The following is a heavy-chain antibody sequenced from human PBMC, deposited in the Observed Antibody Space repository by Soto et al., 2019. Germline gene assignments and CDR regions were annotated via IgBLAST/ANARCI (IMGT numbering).Heavy chain of an antibody. D-gene: IGHD2-21*02. J-gene: IGHJ2*01. CDR3: ARRLAVTRYWYFDL. Sequence: GGTLRLSCAAYGFTFTSYNMDWVRQAPGKGLEWVSNIAITSTTIYYADSVKGRFTISRDNAKNSLFLQMNSLRDEDTAVYYCARRLAVTRYWYFDLWGRGTLVTVSS. CDR2: IAITSTTI. CDR1: GFTFTSYN. V-gene: IGHV3-48*02.